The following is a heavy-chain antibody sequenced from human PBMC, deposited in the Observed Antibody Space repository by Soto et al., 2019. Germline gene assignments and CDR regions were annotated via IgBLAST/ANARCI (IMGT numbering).Heavy chain of an antibody. V-gene: IGHV1-18*01. CDR3: ARAGQYYDSSGYAN. D-gene: IGHD3-22*01. CDR1: GYSFGTSG. J-gene: IGHJ4*02. Sequence: QVKLVQSGTEVKKPGASMKVSCKASGYSFGTSGISWVRQAPGQGLELMGWISAYNGNTNYEQKLQDRVTMTTDTSTNTAYLELRSLRSDDTAVYYCARAGQYYDSSGYANWGQGTLVTVS. CDR2: ISAYNGNT.